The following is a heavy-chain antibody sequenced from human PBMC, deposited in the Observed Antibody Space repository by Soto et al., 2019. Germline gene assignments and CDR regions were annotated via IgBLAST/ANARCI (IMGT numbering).Heavy chain of an antibody. V-gene: IGHV4-31*03. CDR1: GDSISSDNYY. Sequence: QVQLQESGPGLVKPSQTLSLTCTVSGDSISSDNYYCSWIRQHPGKGLEWIGYIVYSGSTHYNPSLKSRVTISVDTSKNQFSLKLSSVTAADTAVYYCARLTTGYCSGGSCPPPYWGQGTLVTVSS. J-gene: IGHJ4*02. CDR2: IVYSGST. CDR3: ARLTTGYCSGGSCPPPY. D-gene: IGHD2-15*01.